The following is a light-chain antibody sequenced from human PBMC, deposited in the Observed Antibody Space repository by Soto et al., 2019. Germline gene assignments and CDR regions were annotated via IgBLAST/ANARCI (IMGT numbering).Light chain of an antibody. CDR1: QSIGSD. J-gene: IGKJ1*01. CDR3: QQYHERSPRT. Sequence: TQAPVTLALSPGGRATLSCRVSQSIGSDLAWYQQRPGEAPTRLMYGASTRGDAIPAKCTGSGAGTEFTLTISSLQSEDFAAFYCQQYHERSPRTFGQGTKVDI. V-gene: IGKV3-15*01. CDR2: GAS.